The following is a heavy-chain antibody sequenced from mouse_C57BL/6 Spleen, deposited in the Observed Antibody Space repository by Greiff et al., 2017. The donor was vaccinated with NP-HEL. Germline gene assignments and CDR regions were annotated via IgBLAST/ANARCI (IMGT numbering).Heavy chain of an antibody. D-gene: IGHD1-1*01. Sequence: DVQLQESGAELVRPGASVKLSCTASGFNIKDDYMHWVKQRPEQGLEWIGWIDPENGDTEYASKFQGKATITADTSSNTAYLQLSSLTSEDTAVYYCTVYYYGSSPFAYWGQGTLVTVSA. CDR2: IDPENGDT. V-gene: IGHV14-4*01. J-gene: IGHJ3*01. CDR3: TVYYYGSSPFAY. CDR1: GFNIKDDY.